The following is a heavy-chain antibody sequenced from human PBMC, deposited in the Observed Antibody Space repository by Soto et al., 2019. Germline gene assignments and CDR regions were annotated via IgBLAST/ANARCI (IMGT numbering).Heavy chain of an antibody. J-gene: IGHJ4*02. D-gene: IGHD3-9*01. CDR2: IYYSGST. V-gene: IGHV4-31*03. CDR3: ARVDVLRYFDIDY. Sequence: SETLSLTCTVSGGSISSGGYYWSWIRQHPGKGLEWIGYIYYSGSTYYNPSLKSRVTISVDTSKNQFSLKLSSVTAADTAVYYCARVDVLRYFDIDYWGQGPLVTVSS. CDR1: GGSISSGGYY.